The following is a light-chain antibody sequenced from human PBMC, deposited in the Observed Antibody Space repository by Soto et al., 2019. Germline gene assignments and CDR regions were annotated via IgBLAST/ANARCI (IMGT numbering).Light chain of an antibody. CDR1: QSVSNN. CDR2: HAA. Sequence: EIVMKQSPATLSVSPGERATLSCRASQSVSNNVAWYQQKPGQAPRLLIYHAATRATGIPARFSGSGSGTEVTLTISSLQSEDFAVYYCQQYNEWPLTFGGGTKVEIK. V-gene: IGKV3-15*01. J-gene: IGKJ4*01. CDR3: QQYNEWPLT.